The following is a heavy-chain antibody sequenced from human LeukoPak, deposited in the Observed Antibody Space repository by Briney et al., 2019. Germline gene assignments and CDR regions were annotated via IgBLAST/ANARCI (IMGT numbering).Heavy chain of an antibody. CDR2: ISYDGSNK. CDR1: GFTFSCYA. J-gene: IGHJ6*02. D-gene: IGHD3-10*01. V-gene: IGHV3-30-3*01. CDR3: ARDGGRLWFGAEGYYGMDV. Sequence: GGSLRLSCAASGFTFSCYAMHWVRQAPGKGLEWVAVISYDGSNKYPADSVKGRFTISRDNSKNTLYLQMNSLRAEDTAVYYCARDGGRLWFGAEGYYGMDVWGQGTTVTVSS.